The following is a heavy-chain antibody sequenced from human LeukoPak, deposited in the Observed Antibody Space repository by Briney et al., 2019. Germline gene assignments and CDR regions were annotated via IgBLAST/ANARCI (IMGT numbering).Heavy chain of an antibody. D-gene: IGHD6-19*01. CDR1: GCTFSSYA. J-gene: IGHJ5*02. CDR3: AKDSEVAASPDWFDP. CDR2: ISGSGGST. Sequence: GGSLRLSCAASGCTFSSYAMSWVRQAPGKGLEWVSAISGSGGSTYYADSVKGRFTISRDNSKNTLYLQMNSLRAEDTAVYYCAKDSEVAASPDWFDPWGQGTLVTVSS. V-gene: IGHV3-23*01.